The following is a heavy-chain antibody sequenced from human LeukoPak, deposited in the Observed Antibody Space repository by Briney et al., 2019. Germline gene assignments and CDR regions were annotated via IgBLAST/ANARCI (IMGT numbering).Heavy chain of an antibody. CDR1: GFTFSSHW. CDR3: AKGAVESLDYYFYMEV. V-gene: IGHV3-7*03. Sequence: GGSLRLSCVVSGFTFSSHWMSWVRQAPGKGLEWVANIKEDGSEKYYVDSVKGRFTISRDNAKKSLYLQMNSLRAEDTAVYYCAKGAVESLDYYFYMEVWGKGTTVTVSS. J-gene: IGHJ6*03. CDR2: IKEDGSEK. D-gene: IGHD1-1*01.